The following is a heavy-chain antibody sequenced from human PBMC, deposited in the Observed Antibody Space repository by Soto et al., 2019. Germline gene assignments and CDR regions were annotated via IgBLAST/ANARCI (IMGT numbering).Heavy chain of an antibody. J-gene: IGHJ4*02. CDR1: GFVFSDAW. Sequence: DVQLVESGGGLVKHGGSLTLSCVASGFVFSDAWMSWVRQAPGKGLEWIARIRSNSAGGTADYAAPVKGRFSISRDDSKKTLYLQMDSLKSEDTAVYYCTADDAMQLWSPADYWGQGTLVTVSS. CDR3: TADDAMQLWSPADY. CDR2: IRSNSAGGTA. D-gene: IGHD5-18*01. V-gene: IGHV3-15*01.